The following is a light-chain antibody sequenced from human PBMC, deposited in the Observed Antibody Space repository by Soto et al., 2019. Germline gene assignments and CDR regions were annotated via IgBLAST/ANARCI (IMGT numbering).Light chain of an antibody. V-gene: IGLV1-44*01. J-gene: IGLJ1*01. CDR3: AGWDGSLKGFV. CDR1: ASNIGRDP. Sequence: QSVLTQPPSASRAPGQRVTLSCSGSASNIGRDPVNWYQQVPGTAPKLLIYENNHRPSRVPDRFSVSKSGTSASLVISGLQSEDEAEYFCAGWDGSLKGFVFGTGTKVTV. CDR2: ENN.